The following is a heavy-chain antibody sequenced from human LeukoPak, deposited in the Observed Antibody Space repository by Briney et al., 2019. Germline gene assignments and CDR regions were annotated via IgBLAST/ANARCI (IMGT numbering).Heavy chain of an antibody. Sequence: SETLSFTCTVSGGSISSSSFHWGWIRQPPGKGLEWIGTIFYSGSTYYNPSLKSRVTMSVDTSKNQFSLKLSSVTAADTAVYYCARQGYISGQGFRNNWFDPWGQGSLVTVSS. CDR1: GGSISSSSFH. J-gene: IGHJ5*02. CDR2: IFYSGST. CDR3: ARQGYISGQGFRNNWFDP. D-gene: IGHD6-19*01. V-gene: IGHV4-39*01.